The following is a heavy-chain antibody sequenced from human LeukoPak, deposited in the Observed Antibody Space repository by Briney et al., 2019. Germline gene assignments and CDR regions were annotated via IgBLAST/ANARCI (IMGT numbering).Heavy chain of an antibody. Sequence: QVQLVESGGGVVQPGRSLRLSCAASGFTFSSYAMHWVRQAPGKGLEWVAVISYDGSNKYYADSVKGRFTISRDNSKNTLYLQMNSLRAEDTAVYYCARGTITIFGVAHSNMDVWGNGTTVTVSS. CDR1: GFTFSSYA. V-gene: IGHV3-30*01. J-gene: IGHJ6*03. D-gene: IGHD3-3*01. CDR3: ARGTITIFGVAHSNMDV. CDR2: ISYDGSNK.